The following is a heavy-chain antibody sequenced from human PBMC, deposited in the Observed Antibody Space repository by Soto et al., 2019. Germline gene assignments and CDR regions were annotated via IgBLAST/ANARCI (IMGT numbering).Heavy chain of an antibody. J-gene: IGHJ4*01. D-gene: IGHD3-16*01. Sequence: SETLSLTCTVSGGSISSYYWSWIRQPPGKGLEWIGYIYYSGSTNYNPSLKSRVTISVDTSKNQFSLKLSSVTAADTAVYYCGRRYGGNFYYWGQGTLVTVSS. CDR3: GRRYGGNFYY. CDR1: GGSISSYY. CDR2: IYYSGST. V-gene: IGHV4-59*01.